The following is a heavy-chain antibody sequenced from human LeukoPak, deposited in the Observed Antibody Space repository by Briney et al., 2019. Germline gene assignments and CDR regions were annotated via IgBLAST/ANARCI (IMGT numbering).Heavy chain of an antibody. Sequence: ASVKVSCKASGYTFTGYYTHWVRQAPGQGLEWMGWINPNSGGTNYAQKFQGWVTMTRDTSISTAYMEPSRLRSDDTAVYYCARGEDTAMVRNYYGMDVWGKGTTVTVSS. CDR1: GYTFTGYY. CDR3: ARGEDTAMVRNYYGMDV. J-gene: IGHJ6*04. V-gene: IGHV1-2*04. CDR2: INPNSGGT. D-gene: IGHD5-18*01.